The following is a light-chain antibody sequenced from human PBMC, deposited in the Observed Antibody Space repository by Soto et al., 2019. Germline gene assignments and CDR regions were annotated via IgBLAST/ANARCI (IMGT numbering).Light chain of an antibody. V-gene: IGKV4-1*01. CDR3: QQYYSTPLT. CDR1: QSVLYSSNNKNY. J-gene: IGKJ4*01. Sequence: DIVMTQSPDSLAVSLGERATINCKSSQSVLYSSNNKNYLAWYQQKPGQPPKLLIYWASTRESGVPDRFSGSGSGTDFTLTISSLQAEDGAVYYCQQYYSTPLTFCGGTKVEIK. CDR2: WAS.